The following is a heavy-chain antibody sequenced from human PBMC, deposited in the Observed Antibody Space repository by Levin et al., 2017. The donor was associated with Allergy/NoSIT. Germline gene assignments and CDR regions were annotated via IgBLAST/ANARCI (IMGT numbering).Heavy chain of an antibody. CDR3: TRGVRGSGYWFDP. CDR1: GYTFTNND. J-gene: IGHJ5*02. Sequence: GESLKISCRASGYTFTNNDIHWVRQAAGQGLEWMGWVNPNSGNTGYAQNFQGRLTMTTNTCITTAYMELSGLRSEDTAVYYCTRGVRGSGYWFDPWGQGTLVTVSS. D-gene: IGHD3-22*01. V-gene: IGHV1-8*01. CDR2: VNPNSGNT.